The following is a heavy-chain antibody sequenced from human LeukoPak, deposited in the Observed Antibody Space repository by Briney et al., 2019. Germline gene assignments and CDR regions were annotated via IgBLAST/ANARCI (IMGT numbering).Heavy chain of an antibody. J-gene: IGHJ4*02. Sequence: SETLSLTCTVSDYSISSGYYWGWIRQPPGKGLEWIGRIYTSGSTNYNPSLKSRVTISVDTSKNQFSLKLSSVTAADTAVYYCARNGLTYYYDSSGYDYWGQGTLVTVSS. CDR1: DYSISSGYY. CDR2: IYTSGST. D-gene: IGHD3-22*01. V-gene: IGHV4-38-2*02. CDR3: ARNGLTYYYDSSGYDY.